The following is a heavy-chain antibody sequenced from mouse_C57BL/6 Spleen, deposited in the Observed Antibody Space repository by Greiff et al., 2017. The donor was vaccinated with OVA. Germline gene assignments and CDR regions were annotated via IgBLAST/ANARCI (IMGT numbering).Heavy chain of an antibody. D-gene: IGHD2-4*01. Sequence: VQLQQSGAELVKPGASVKISCKASGYAFSSYWMNWVKQRPGKGLEWIGQIYPGDGDTNYNGKFKGKATLTADKSSSTSYMQLSSLTSEDSAVYFCARGAYDYDGSYAMDYWGQGTSVTVSS. CDR1: GYAFSSYW. V-gene: IGHV1-80*01. CDR3: ARGAYDYDGSYAMDY. CDR2: IYPGDGDT. J-gene: IGHJ4*01.